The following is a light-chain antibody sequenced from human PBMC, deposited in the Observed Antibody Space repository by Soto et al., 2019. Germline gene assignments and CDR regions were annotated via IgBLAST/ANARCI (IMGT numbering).Light chain of an antibody. CDR3: QHYNDWPPAFT. J-gene: IGKJ3*01. Sequence: EILMTQSPATLSVSPGERATLSCRAIQSLTGNLAWYQQKPGQAPRLIIYGASTRASGIPARFSGSGSGTEFTLTISSLQSEDFALYYCQHYNDWPPAFTFGPGTKVDL. CDR2: GAS. CDR1: QSLTGN. V-gene: IGKV3D-15*01.